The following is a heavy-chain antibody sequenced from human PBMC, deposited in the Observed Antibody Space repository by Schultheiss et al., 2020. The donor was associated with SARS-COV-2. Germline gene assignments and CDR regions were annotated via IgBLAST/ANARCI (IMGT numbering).Heavy chain of an antibody. V-gene: IGHV3-15*01. CDR2: IKSKTDGGTT. CDR3: ARDGTEGWYFDY. D-gene: IGHD3/OR15-3a*01. CDR1: GFSLSSYS. J-gene: IGHJ4*02. Sequence: GGSLRLSCEASGFSLSSYSMSWVRQIPGKGLEWVGRIKSKTDGGTTDYAAPVKGRFTISRDDSKNTLYLQMNSLRAEDTAVYYCARDGTEGWYFDYWGQGTLVTVSS.